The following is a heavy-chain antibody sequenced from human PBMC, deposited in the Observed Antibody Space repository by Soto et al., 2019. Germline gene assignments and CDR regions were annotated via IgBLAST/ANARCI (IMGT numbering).Heavy chain of an antibody. J-gene: IGHJ4*02. CDR2: ISYDGSNK. Sequence: GGSLRLSCAASGFTFSSYAMHWVRQAPGKGLEWVAVISYDGSNKYYADSVKGRFTISRDNSKNTLYLQMNSLRAEDTAVYYCARDPHYYGSGSYLADFDYWGQGTLVTVSS. V-gene: IGHV3-30-3*01. CDR3: ARDPHYYGSGSYLADFDY. D-gene: IGHD3-10*01. CDR1: GFTFSSYA.